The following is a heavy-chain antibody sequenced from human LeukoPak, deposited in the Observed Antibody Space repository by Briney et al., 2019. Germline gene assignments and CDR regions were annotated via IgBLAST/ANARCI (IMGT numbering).Heavy chain of an antibody. CDR1: GYSFTSYW. V-gene: IGHV5-51*01. CDR2: IYPGDSDT. D-gene: IGHD3-22*01. CDR3: ASYYYDSSGPKYYFDY. Sequence: GESLKISCKGSGYSFTSYWIGWVRQMPGKGLKWMGIIYPGDSDTRYSPSFQGQVTISADKSISTAYLQWSSLKASDTAMYYCASYYYDSSGPKYYFDYWGQGTLVTVSS. J-gene: IGHJ4*02.